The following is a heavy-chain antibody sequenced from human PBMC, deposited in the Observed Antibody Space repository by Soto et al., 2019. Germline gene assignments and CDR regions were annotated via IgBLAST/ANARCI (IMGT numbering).Heavy chain of an antibody. J-gene: IGHJ4*01. Sequence: ASVKVSCKASGYTFTSYGSSWVRQAPGQGLEWMGWINPNSGGTNYAQKFQGWVTMTRDTSISTAYMELSRLRSDDTAVYYCARNYRGYDKSFDYWGHGTLVTVSS. V-gene: IGHV1-2*04. CDR3: ARNYRGYDKSFDY. CDR2: INPNSGGT. CDR1: GYTFTSYG. D-gene: IGHD5-12*01.